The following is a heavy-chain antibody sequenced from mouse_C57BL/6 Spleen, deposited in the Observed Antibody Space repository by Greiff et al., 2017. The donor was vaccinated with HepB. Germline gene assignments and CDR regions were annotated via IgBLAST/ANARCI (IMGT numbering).Heavy chain of an antibody. V-gene: IGHV1-76*01. Sequence: QVQLKESGAELVRPGASVKLSCKASGYTFTDYYINWVKQRPGQGLEWIARIYPGSGNTYYNEKFKGKATLTAEKSSSTAYMQLSSLTSEDSAVYFCARGILDSSEGFAYWGQGTLVTVSA. D-gene: IGHD3-2*02. CDR1: GYTFTDYY. J-gene: IGHJ3*01. CDR3: ARGILDSSEGFAY. CDR2: IYPGSGNT.